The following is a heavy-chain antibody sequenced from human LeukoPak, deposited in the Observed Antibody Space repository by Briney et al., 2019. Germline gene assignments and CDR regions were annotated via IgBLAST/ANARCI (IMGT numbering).Heavy chain of an antibody. CDR3: ARGPVSSSWFRGDY. J-gene: IGHJ4*02. Sequence: GGSLRLSCAASGFTFSSYSMHWVRQAPGKGLEWVSYISSSSSTIYYADSVKGRFTISRDNVNNSLSLQMNSLRAEDTAVYYCARGPVSSSWFRGDYWGQGTLVTVSS. V-gene: IGHV3-48*01. CDR1: GFTFSSYS. CDR2: ISSSSSTI. D-gene: IGHD6-13*01.